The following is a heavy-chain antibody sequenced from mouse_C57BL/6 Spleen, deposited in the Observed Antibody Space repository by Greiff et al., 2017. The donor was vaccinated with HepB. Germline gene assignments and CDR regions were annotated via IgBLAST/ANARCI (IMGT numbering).Heavy chain of an antibody. CDR2: IYPRSGNT. V-gene: IGHV1-81*01. CDR3: ARSSYYSNQAWFAY. Sequence: VKLMESGAELARPGASVKLSCKASGYTFTSYGISWVKQRPGQGLEWIGEIYPRSGNTYYNEKFKGKATLTADKSSSTAYMELRSLTSEDSAVYFCARSSYYSNQAWFAYWGQGTLVTVSA. CDR1: GYTFTSYG. D-gene: IGHD2-5*01. J-gene: IGHJ3*01.